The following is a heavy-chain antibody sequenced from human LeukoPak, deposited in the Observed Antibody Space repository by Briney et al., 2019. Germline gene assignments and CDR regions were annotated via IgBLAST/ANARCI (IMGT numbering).Heavy chain of an antibody. D-gene: IGHD4-17*01. V-gene: IGHV4-39*07. CDR2: ISYSGST. CDR1: GGSITSSYYY. Sequence: KPSETLSLTCTVSGGSITSSYYYWGWIRQPPGKGLEWIGSISYSGSTYYNPSLKSRVTISVDTSKNQFSLKLSSVTAADTAVYYCASGGPVYGDYFVFDPWGQGTLVTVSS. J-gene: IGHJ5*02. CDR3: ASGGPVYGDYFVFDP.